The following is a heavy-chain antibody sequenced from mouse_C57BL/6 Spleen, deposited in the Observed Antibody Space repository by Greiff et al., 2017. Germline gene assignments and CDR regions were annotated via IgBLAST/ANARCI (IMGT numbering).Heavy chain of an antibody. D-gene: IGHD1-2*01. J-gene: IGHJ4*01. Sequence: VQLQQSGAELVKPGASVKLSCTASGFNIKDTYMHWVKQRPEQGLEWIGRIDPANGNTKYDPKFQGKATITADTSSNTAYLQLSSLTSEDTAVYYCASYGYVYAMDYWGQGTSVTVSS. V-gene: IGHV14-3*02. CDR3: ASYGYVYAMDY. CDR1: GFNIKDTY. CDR2: IDPANGNT.